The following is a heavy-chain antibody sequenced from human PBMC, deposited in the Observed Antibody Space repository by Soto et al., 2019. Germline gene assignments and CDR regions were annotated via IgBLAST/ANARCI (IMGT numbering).Heavy chain of an antibody. Sequence: SETLSLTCAVYGGSFSGYYWSWIRQPPGKGLEWIGEINHSGSTNYNPSLKSRVTISVDTSKNQFSLKLSSVTAADTAVYYCAETVTTERNFDYWGQGTLVTVSS. CDR3: AETVTTERNFDY. CDR1: GGSFSGYY. D-gene: IGHD4-17*01. J-gene: IGHJ4*02. V-gene: IGHV4-34*01. CDR2: INHSGST.